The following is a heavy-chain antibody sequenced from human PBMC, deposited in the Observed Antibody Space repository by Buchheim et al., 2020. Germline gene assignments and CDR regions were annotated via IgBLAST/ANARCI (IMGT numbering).Heavy chain of an antibody. V-gene: IGHV3-7*01. CDR2: IKQDGSEK. D-gene: IGHD3-22*01. CDR3: ARDRPYYYDSSGYYPSYYFDY. CDR1: GFTFSSYW. J-gene: IGHJ4*02. Sequence: EVQLVESGEGLVQPGGSLRLSCAASGFTFSSYWMSWVRQAPGKGLEWVANIKQDGSEKYYVDSVKGRFTISRDNAKNSLYLQMNSLRAEDTAVYYCARDRPYYYDSSGYYPSYYFDYWGQGTL.